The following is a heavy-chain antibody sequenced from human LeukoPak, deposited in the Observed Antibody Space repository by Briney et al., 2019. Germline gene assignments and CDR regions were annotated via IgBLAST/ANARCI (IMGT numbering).Heavy chain of an antibody. D-gene: IGHD7-27*01. Sequence: VASVKVSCKASGYTFTSYGISWVRQAPGQGLEWMGRIIPILGIANYAQKFQGRVTITADKSTSTAYMELSSLRSEDTAVYYCARLTGDHNFDYWGQGTLVTVSS. CDR3: ARLTGDHNFDY. CDR1: GYTFTSYG. CDR2: IIPILGIA. V-gene: IGHV1-69*04. J-gene: IGHJ4*02.